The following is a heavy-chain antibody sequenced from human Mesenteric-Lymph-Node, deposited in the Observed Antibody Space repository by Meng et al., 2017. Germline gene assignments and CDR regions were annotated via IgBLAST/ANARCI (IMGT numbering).Heavy chain of an antibody. CDR1: GGSFSGYY. J-gene: IGHJ4*02. Sequence: QVQLQRWGAGLLKPSETLSLTCAVYGGSFSGYYWSWIRQPPGKGLEWIGEINHSGSTNYNPSLKSRVTISVDTSKNQFSLKLSSVTAADTAVYYCARVSKGSYTSDYWGQGTLVTVSS. CDR3: ARVSKGSYTSDY. V-gene: IGHV4-34*01. CDR2: INHSGST. D-gene: IGHD1-1*01.